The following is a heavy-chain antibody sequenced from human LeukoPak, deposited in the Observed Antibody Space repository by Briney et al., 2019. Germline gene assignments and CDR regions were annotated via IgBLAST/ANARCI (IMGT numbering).Heavy chain of an antibody. D-gene: IGHD2-21*01. CDR3: AKDSIAYCGGDCYADAFDI. V-gene: IGHV3-30*02. Sequence: GGSLRLSCAASGFTFSSYGMHWVRQAPGKGLEWVAFIRYDGSNKYYADSVKGRFTISRDNSKNTLYLQMNSLRAEDTAVYYCAKDSIAYCGGDCYADAFDIWGQGTMVTVSS. CDR2: IRYDGSNK. J-gene: IGHJ3*02. CDR1: GFTFSSYG.